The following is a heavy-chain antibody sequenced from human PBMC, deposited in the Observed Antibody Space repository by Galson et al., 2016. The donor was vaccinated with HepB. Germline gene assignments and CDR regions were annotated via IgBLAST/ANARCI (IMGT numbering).Heavy chain of an antibody. J-gene: IGHJ4*02. D-gene: IGHD6-19*01. V-gene: IGHV4-39*01. CDR2: IHYSGSS. Sequence: ETLSLTCTVSGGSISKTDNYWGWIRRPPGKGLEWIGGIHYSGSSYYNPSLKSRVTISVDTSKNQFSLKMSSVTAADTAAYYCARQLPYSSGTYRPFDYWGQGTLVTVSS. CDR1: GGSISKTDNY. CDR3: ARQLPYSSGTYRPFDY.